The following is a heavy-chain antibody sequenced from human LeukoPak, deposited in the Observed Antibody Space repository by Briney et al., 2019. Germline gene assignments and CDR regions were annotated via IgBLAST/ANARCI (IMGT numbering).Heavy chain of an antibody. CDR1: GFTFSSYW. CDR2: IKQDGSEK. CDR3: ARLISYYYDSSGSSWFDP. J-gene: IGHJ5*02. D-gene: IGHD3-22*01. Sequence: PGGSLRHSCAASGFTFSSYWMSWVRQAPGKGLEWVANIKQDGSEKYYVDSVKGRFTISRDNAKNSLYLQMNSLRAEDTAVYYCARLISYYYDSSGSSWFDPWGQGTLVTVSS. V-gene: IGHV3-7*01.